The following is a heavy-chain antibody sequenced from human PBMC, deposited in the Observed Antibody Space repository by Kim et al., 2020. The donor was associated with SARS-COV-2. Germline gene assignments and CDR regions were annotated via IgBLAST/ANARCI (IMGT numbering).Heavy chain of an antibody. J-gene: IGHJ5*02. CDR3: ARVSSGSISLYWFDP. D-gene: IGHD6-13*01. CDR1: GFTFSDYD. CDR2: ISSSGTHI. V-gene: IGHV3-11*05. Sequence: GGSLSLSCAASGFTFSDYDMTWIRQAPGKGLEWLSYISSSGTHIKYADSVKGRFSISRDNAKNSLYLQMNSLRAEDTAVYYCARVSSGSISLYWFDPWG.